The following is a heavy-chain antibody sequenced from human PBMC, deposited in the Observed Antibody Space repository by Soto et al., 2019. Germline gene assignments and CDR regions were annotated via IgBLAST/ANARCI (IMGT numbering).Heavy chain of an antibody. D-gene: IGHD2-2*01. V-gene: IGHV4-59*01. CDR2: IYYSGST. CDR3: ARVHQHDAFDI. Sequence: PSETLSLTCTVPGGSISSYYWSWIRQPPGKGLERIGYIYYSGSTNYNPSLKSRVTISVDTSKNQFSLKLSSVTAADTAVYYCARVHQHDAFDIWGQGTMVTVSS. CDR1: GGSISSYY. J-gene: IGHJ3*02.